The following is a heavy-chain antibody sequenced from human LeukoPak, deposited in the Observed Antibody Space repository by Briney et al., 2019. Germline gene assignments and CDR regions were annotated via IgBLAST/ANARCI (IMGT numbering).Heavy chain of an antibody. J-gene: IGHJ4*02. CDR3: VPEGYSNYVAAY. CDR2: IYSSGTT. D-gene: IGHD4-11*01. CDR1: GGSLSPYY. Sequence: SETLSLTCTISGGSLSPYYWNWIRQPAGKGLEWIGRIYSSGTTNYNPSLKSRVTISVDTSKNQFSLKLSSVTAADTAVYYCVPEGYSNYVAAYWGQGTLVTVSS. V-gene: IGHV4-4*07.